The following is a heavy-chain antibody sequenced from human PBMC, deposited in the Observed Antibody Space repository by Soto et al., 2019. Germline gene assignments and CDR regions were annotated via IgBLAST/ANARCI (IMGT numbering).Heavy chain of an antibody. Sequence: QVQLVQSGAEVKKPGASVKISCKASGYTFTNYYMHWVRQAPGQGLEWMGIIHPSGDATAYAQKLQGRITITRDTSTSTLYLELSSLSSGDTAIYYCSRVGDPTVTSFYYGMDVWGQGTTVTVSS. CDR3: SRVGDPTVTSFYYGMDV. D-gene: IGHD1-1*01. J-gene: IGHJ6*02. CDR1: GYTFTNYY. CDR2: IHPSGDAT. V-gene: IGHV1-46*04.